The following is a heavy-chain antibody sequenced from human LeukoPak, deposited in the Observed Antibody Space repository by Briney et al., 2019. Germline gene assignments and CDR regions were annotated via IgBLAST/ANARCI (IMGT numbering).Heavy chain of an antibody. D-gene: IGHD2-21*02. Sequence: GGSLRLSCAASGFTFSSYGLHWVRQAPGKGLEWVAVIWYDGSNKYYADSVKGRFTISRDNSKNTLYLQMNSLRAEDTAVYYCVRDFVVVTAIRLMRYFDYWGQGTLVTVSS. J-gene: IGHJ4*02. V-gene: IGHV3-33*01. CDR1: GFTFSSYG. CDR3: VRDFVVVTAIRLMRYFDY. CDR2: IWYDGSNK.